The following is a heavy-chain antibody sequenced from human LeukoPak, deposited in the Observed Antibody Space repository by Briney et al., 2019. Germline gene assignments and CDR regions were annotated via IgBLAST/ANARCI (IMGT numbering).Heavy chain of an antibody. Sequence: SETLSLTCTVSGGSISSSSYYWGWIRQPPGKGLEWIGSIYYSGSTYYNPSLKSRVTISVDTSKNQFSLKLSSVTAADTAVYYCARPSAAGTAVGWYFDLWGRGTLVTVSS. CDR2: IYYSGST. D-gene: IGHD6-19*01. V-gene: IGHV4-39*01. J-gene: IGHJ2*01. CDR1: GGSISSSSYY. CDR3: ARPSAAGTAVGWYFDL.